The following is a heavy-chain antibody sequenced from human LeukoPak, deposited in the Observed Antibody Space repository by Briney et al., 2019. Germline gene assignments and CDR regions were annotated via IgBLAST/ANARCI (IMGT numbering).Heavy chain of an antibody. D-gene: IGHD3-3*01. CDR3: ARAITIFGVDPFDY. CDR1: GGSISSGSYY. J-gene: IGHJ4*02. V-gene: IGHV4-61*02. CDR2: IYTSGIT. Sequence: PSQTLSLXCTVSGGSISSGSYYWSWIRQPAGKGLEWIGRIYTSGITNYNPSLKSRVTISVDTSKNQFSLKLSSVTAADTAVYYCARAITIFGVDPFDYWGQGTLVTVSS.